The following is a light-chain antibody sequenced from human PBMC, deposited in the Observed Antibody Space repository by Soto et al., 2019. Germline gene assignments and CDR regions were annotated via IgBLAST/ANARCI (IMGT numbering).Light chain of an antibody. V-gene: IGKV1-5*03. Sequence: DSQMTQSPSTLSASVGDIVISTFRASQSISSWLAWYQQKPGKAPKLLIYKASSLESGVPSRFSGSGSGTEFTLTISSLQPDDFATYYCQQYNSYPWTFGQGTKVDI. CDR1: QSISSW. CDR3: QQYNSYPWT. CDR2: KAS. J-gene: IGKJ1*01.